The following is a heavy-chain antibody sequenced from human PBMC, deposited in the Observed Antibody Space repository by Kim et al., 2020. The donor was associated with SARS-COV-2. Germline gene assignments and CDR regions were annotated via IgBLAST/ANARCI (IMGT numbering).Heavy chain of an antibody. CDR1: GYTFTSYY. Sequence: ASVKVSCKASGYTFTSYYMHWVRQAPGQGLEWMGIINPSGGSTSYAQKFQGRVTMTRDTSTSTVYMELSSLRSEDTAVYYCARDREEYVRFLEYWWGKNYGMDVWGQGTTVTVSS. CDR3: ARDREEYVRFLEYWWGKNYGMDV. CDR2: INPSGGST. V-gene: IGHV1-46*01. D-gene: IGHD3-3*01. J-gene: IGHJ6*02.